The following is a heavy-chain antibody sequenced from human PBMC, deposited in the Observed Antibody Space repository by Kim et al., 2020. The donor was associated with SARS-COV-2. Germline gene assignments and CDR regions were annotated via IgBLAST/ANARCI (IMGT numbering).Heavy chain of an antibody. CDR1: GFFLDGYA. D-gene: IGHD5-18*01. CDR2: ISYDGREK. V-gene: IGHV3-30*18. CDR3: AKNGYAHGLTYLGYYFDY. Sequence: GGSLRLSCATSGFFLDGYAMHWVRQAPGKGLEWVSVISYDGREKYYHDSVKGRFTVSRDNSKNILYLQMDNLRNEDTAVYYCAKNGYAHGLTYLGYYFDYWGPGSRVTVSA. J-gene: IGHJ4*02.